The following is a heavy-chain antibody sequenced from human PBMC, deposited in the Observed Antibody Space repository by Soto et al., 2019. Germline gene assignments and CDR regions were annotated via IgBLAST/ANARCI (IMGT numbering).Heavy chain of an antibody. Sequence: GSLRLSCAASGFTFSSYSMNWVRQAPGKGLEWVSSISSSSSYIYYADSVKGRFTISRNNAKISLYLQMNSLRAEDTAVYYCARDLRGVGVDGDAFDIWGQGTMVTVSS. D-gene: IGHD6-19*01. V-gene: IGHV3-21*01. J-gene: IGHJ3*02. CDR1: GFTFSSYS. CDR2: ISSSSSYI. CDR3: ARDLRGVGVDGDAFDI.